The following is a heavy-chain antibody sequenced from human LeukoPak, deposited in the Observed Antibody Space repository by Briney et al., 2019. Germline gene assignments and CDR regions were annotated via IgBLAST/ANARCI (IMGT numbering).Heavy chain of an antibody. D-gene: IGHD6-6*01. J-gene: IGHJ4*02. CDR3: AICLSSSSSLFDY. Sequence: GASVNVSCKVSGYTLSEVSMHWVRQPPGKGLEWMGGFSHENGEEVYEHIVQGRVTMIEDKSTDTDIMDLSSLRSEDTAVYFCAICLSSSSSLFDYWGRGTMISVRS. V-gene: IGHV1-24*01. CDR1: GYTLSEVS. CDR2: FSHENGEE.